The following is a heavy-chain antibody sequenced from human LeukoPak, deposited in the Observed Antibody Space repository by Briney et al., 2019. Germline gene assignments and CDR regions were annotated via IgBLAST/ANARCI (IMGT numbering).Heavy chain of an antibody. D-gene: IGHD1-26*01. V-gene: IGHV3-53*01. CDR1: GLTVSNNY. Sequence: PGGSLRLSCAVSGLTVSNNYMSWVRQAPGKGLEWVSVIYSGGRTYYADSVKGRFTISRDNSKNTVYLQMNSLRDEDTAVYYCARNVGYWGQGTLVTVSS. CDR3: ARNVGY. CDR2: IYSGGRT. J-gene: IGHJ4*02.